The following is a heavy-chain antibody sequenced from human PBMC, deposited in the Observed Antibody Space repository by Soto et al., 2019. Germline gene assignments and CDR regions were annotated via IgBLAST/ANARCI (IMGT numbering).Heavy chain of an antibody. J-gene: IGHJ5*02. Sequence: QLQLQESGPGRVKPSETLSLTCTVSGGSISSRNYYWGFVRQPPGKGLEWIGSIYYNGFSYYNPSLKTRVTISVDTSKKHFARKVRSVTATDTAVYYCARQSDFCSDSSSVDPWGQGTLVTVSS. V-gene: IGHV4-39*01. CDR2: IYYNGFS. D-gene: IGHD3-3*01. CDR1: GGSISSRNYY. CDR3: ARQSDFCSDSSSVDP.